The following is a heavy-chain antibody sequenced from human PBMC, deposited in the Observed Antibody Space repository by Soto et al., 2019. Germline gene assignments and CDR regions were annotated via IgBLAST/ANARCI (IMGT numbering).Heavy chain of an antibody. CDR2: IYYSGST. CDR1: CGSISSYY. D-gene: IGHD4-17*01. CDR3: ARDTLDDDYGDYPSSGMDV. V-gene: IGHV4-59*01. Sequence: TSETLSLTCTVSCGSISSYYWSWIRQPPGKGLEWIGYIYYSGSTNYNPSLKSRVTISVDTSKNQFSLKLSSVTAADTAVYYCARDTLDDDYGDYPSSGMDVWGQGTTVTVSS. J-gene: IGHJ6*02.